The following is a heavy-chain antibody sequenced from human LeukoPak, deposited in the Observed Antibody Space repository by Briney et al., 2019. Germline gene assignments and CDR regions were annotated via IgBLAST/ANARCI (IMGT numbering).Heavy chain of an antibody. V-gene: IGHV4-4*03. Sequence: PGASNPTAAVPGGSLRGNIWGGVVRQQPGKGLEWIGEIYHSGSTNSNPSLKSRVTISVDKSRNQFSLKLSSVTAADTAVYYCASKVNCSGGRCPTGAFDIWGQGTMVTVSS. J-gene: IGHJ3*02. D-gene: IGHD2-15*01. CDR2: IYHSGST. CDR1: GGSLRGNIW. CDR3: ASKVNCSGGRCPTGAFDI.